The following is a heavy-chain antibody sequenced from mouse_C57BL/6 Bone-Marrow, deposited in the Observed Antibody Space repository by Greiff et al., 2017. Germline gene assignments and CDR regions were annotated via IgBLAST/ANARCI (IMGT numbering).Heavy chain of an antibody. V-gene: IGHV7-3*01. CDR1: GFTFTDYY. Sequence: EVQVVESGGGLVQPGGSLSLSCAASGFTFTDYYMSWVRQPPGKALEWLGFIRNKANGYTTEYSASVKGLFTISRDNSQSILYLQMHALRAKDSATYYCARSGVPLGPWFAYGGQGTVVTVSA. CDR2: IRNKANGYTT. J-gene: IGHJ3*01. D-gene: IGHD4-1*01. CDR3: ARSGVPLGPWFAY.